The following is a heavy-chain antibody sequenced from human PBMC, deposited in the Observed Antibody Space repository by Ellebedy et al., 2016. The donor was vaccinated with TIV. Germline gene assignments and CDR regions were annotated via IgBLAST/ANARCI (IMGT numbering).Heavy chain of an antibody. J-gene: IGHJ6*02. Sequence: GGSLRLSCATSGFTFRSYGMHWVRQAPGKGLEWVAVIWDDGSEKYYGDSVKGRFTISRDNPKNTVYLQMNSLRVEDTAVYYCARIWQSYGMDVWGQGTTVIVSS. CDR1: GFTFRSYG. D-gene: IGHD3-16*01. V-gene: IGHV3-33*01. CDR3: ARIWQSYGMDV. CDR2: IWDDGSEK.